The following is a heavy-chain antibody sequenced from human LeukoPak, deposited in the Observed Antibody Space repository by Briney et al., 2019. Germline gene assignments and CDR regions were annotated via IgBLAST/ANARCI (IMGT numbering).Heavy chain of an antibody. Sequence: SESLSLTCTVSGGSISSYYWSWIRQPPGKGLEWIGYISYRGSANYNPSLKSRVTISVDTSKNQFSLKLSSVTAADTAVYYCARSPGALLWFGELFRGFDYWGQGTLVTVSS. V-gene: IGHV4-59*01. CDR3: ARSPGALLWFGELFRGFDY. J-gene: IGHJ4*02. D-gene: IGHD3-10*01. CDR1: GGSISSYY. CDR2: ISYRGSA.